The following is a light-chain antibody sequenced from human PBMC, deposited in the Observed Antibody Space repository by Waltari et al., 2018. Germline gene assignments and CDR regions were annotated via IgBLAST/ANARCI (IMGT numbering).Light chain of an antibody. CDR1: QSVLYSSNKKKY. CDR2: WAS. J-gene: IGKJ1*01. Sequence: DIVMTQSPDSLAVSLGERATIHCKSSQSVLYSSNKKKYLAWYQQKAGQPPKLLIYWASTRESGVPDRFTGSGSVTDFTLTISSLQAEDVAVYYCQQYYSTPWTFGQGTKVEIK. V-gene: IGKV4-1*01. CDR3: QQYYSTPWT.